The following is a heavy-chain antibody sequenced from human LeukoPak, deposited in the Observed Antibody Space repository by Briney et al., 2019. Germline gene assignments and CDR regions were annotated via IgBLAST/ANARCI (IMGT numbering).Heavy chain of an antibody. CDR3: ARVITMTHAGDYYYGMDV. D-gene: IGHD3-22*01. Sequence: SETLSLTCTVSGGSVSSGSYYWSWIRQPPGKGLEWIGYIYYSGSTYYNPSLKNRVTISVDTSKNQFSLKLSSVTAADTAVYYCARVITMTHAGDYYYGMDVWGQGTTVTVSS. V-gene: IGHV4-30-4*01. J-gene: IGHJ6*02. CDR1: GGSVSSGSYY. CDR2: IYYSGST.